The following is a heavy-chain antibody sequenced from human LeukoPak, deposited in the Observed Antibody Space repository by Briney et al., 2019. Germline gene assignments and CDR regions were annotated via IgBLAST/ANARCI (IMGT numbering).Heavy chain of an antibody. CDR2: IWYDGSIQ. CDR3: ARWDLDY. Sequence: GGSLRLSCAAPVFTFSYYGMHWGRQAPGKGLEWVAVIWYDGSIQYYADSVKGRFTISRDNSKNTLYVQMNSLRAEDTAVSFCARWDLDYWGQGTLVTVSS. CDR1: VFTFSYYG. J-gene: IGHJ4*02. D-gene: IGHD1-26*01. V-gene: IGHV3-33*01.